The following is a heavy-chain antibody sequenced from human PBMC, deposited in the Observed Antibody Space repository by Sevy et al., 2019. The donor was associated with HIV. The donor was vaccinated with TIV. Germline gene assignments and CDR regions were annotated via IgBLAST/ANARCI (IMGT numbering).Heavy chain of an antibody. Sequence: ASVKVSCKASGYTFTGYYMHWVRQAPGQGLEWMGWINPNSGGTNYAQKFQGRVTMTRDTSISTAYMELSRLRSADTAVYYWASFFSVARYYYYGMDVWGQGTTVTVSS. CDR1: GYTFTGYY. V-gene: IGHV1-2*02. J-gene: IGHJ6*02. CDR3: ASFFSVARYYYYGMDV. D-gene: IGHD2-15*01. CDR2: INPNSGGT.